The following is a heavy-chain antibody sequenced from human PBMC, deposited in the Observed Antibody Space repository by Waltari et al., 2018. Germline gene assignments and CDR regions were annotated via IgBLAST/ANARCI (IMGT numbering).Heavy chain of an antibody. V-gene: IGHV3-21*01. J-gene: IGHJ4*02. CDR1: GFTFSSYS. CDR3: ARGRVTAGTFYY. CDR2: ISSSSSYI. D-gene: IGHD6-19*01. Sequence: EVQLVESGGGLVKPGGSLRLSCAASGFTFSSYSMNWVRQAPGKGLDWVSSISSSSSYIYYADSVKGRFTISRDNAKNSLYLQMNSLRAEDTAVYYCARGRVTAGTFYYWGQGTLVTVSS.